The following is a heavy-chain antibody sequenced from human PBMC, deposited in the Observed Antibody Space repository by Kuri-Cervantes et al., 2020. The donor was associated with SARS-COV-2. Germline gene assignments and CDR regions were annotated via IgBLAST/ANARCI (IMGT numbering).Heavy chain of an antibody. CDR2: ISAYNGNT. Sequence: ASVKVSCKASGGTFTSYGISWVRQAPGQGLEWMGWISAYNGNTNYAQKLQGRVTMTTDTSTSTAYMELRSLRSDDTAVYYCARDGGRVAGTYYYYYMDVWGKGTTVTVSS. J-gene: IGHJ6*03. CDR1: GGTFTSYG. D-gene: IGHD6-19*01. V-gene: IGHV1-18*01. CDR3: ARDGGRVAGTYYYYYMDV.